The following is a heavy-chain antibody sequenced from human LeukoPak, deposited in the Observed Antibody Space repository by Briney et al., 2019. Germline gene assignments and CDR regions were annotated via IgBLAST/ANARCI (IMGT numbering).Heavy chain of an antibody. CDR1: GYTFTSYG. V-gene: IGHV1-18*01. CDR2: ISAYNGNT. J-gene: IGHJ6*02. Sequence: ASVKVSCKASGYTFTSYGISWVRQAPGQGLEWMGWISAYNGNTNYAQKLQGRVTMTTDTSTSTAYMELRSLRSDDTAVYYCARAPVGTGYYYYGMDVWAKGPRSPSP. D-gene: IGHD1-1*01. CDR3: ARAPVGTGYYYYGMDV.